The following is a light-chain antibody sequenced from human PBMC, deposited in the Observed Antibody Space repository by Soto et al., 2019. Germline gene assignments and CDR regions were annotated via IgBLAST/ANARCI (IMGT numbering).Light chain of an antibody. V-gene: IGKV1-5*03. CDR3: EQYNTSWT. CDR1: QSINNW. Sequence: IQMTQSPSTLPASVGDRVTITCRASQSINNWLGRYQQKPGKAPKRLIYKASSLESGVPSRFSGSGSRTELPLTVRRPQADNFVTYYYEQYNTSWTCGQGTKVEIK. CDR2: KAS. J-gene: IGKJ1*01.